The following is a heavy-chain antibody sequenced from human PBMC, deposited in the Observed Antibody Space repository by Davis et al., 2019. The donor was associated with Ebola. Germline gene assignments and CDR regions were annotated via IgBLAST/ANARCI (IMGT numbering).Heavy chain of an antibody. V-gene: IGHV1-69*04. CDR2: IIPVLDIT. D-gene: IGHD3-16*01. CDR3: ARDRTGDLGEFLDT. J-gene: IGHJ5*02. Sequence: SVKVSCKASVYSFTSYDINWVRQAPGQGLEWVGKIIPVLDITYYAQKFQGRVTITADKSTTTVYMDVNSLKSEDTAVYYCARDRTGDLGEFLDTWGQGTLVSVSS. CDR1: VYSFTSYD.